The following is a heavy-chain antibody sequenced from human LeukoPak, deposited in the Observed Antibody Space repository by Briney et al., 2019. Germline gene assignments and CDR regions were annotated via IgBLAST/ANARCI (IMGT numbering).Heavy chain of an antibody. CDR1: GFIFSTYW. D-gene: IGHD3-22*01. J-gene: IGHJ4*02. CDR2: IKQDGSEK. CDR3: ARDLPTGYYISSGYYEYFLDY. V-gene: IGHV3-7*04. Sequence: GGSLRLSCAASGFIFSTYWMTWVRQAPGKGLEWVANIKQDGSEKYYVDSLKGRFTISRDNAKNSLFLQMNSLRAEDTAVYYCARDLPTGYYISSGYYEYFLDYWGQGTLVTVSS.